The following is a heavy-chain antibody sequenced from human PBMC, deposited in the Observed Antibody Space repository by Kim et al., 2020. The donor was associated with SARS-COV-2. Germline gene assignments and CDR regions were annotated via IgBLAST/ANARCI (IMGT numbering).Heavy chain of an antibody. CDR3: ATTSGDWRFFDF. D-gene: IGHD2-21*01. J-gene: IGHJ4*02. CDR2: TDPTGNT. CDR1: GGSFSGFY. Sequence: SETLSLTCAVYGGSFSGFYWTWIRQSPGKGLEWIGETDPTGNTNYNPSLKSRVAISIDTSKNQFSLKLRSVTVADRAIYYCATTSGDWRFFDFWGQGTLVTVSS. V-gene: IGHV4-34*01.